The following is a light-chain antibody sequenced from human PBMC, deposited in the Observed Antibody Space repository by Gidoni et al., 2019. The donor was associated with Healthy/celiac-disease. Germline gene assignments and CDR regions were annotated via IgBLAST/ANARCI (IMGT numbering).Light chain of an antibody. CDR2: GAS. Sequence: ELVITQSPATLSVSPGERATLSCRASQIVSSNLAWYQQKPGQAPRLLIYGASTRATGIPARFSGSGSGTEFTLTISSLQSEDFAVYYCQQYNNWPLTFGGXTKVEIK. CDR3: QQYNNWPLT. J-gene: IGKJ4*01. CDR1: QIVSSN. V-gene: IGKV3-15*01.